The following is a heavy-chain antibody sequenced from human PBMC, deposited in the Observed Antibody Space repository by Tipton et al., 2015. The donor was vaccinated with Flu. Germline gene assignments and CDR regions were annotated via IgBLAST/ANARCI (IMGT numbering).Heavy chain of an antibody. D-gene: IGHD6-13*01. CDR1: GGSISSGGYY. V-gene: IGHV4-39*07. Sequence: TLSLTCTVSGGSISSGGYYWSWIRQHPGKGLEWIGSIYYSGSTYYNPSLKSRVTISVDTSKNQFSLKLSSVTAADTAVYYCARDPNSSSWSPPWGQGTLVTVSS. CDR2: IYYSGST. J-gene: IGHJ5*02. CDR3: ARDPNSSSWSPP.